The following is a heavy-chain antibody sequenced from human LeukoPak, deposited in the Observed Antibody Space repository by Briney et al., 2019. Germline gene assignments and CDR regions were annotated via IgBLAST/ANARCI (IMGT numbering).Heavy chain of an antibody. CDR2: IYPGDSDT. Sequence: KPGESLKISCKGSGYSFTSHWIGWVRQMPGKGLEWMGIIYPGDSDTRYSPSFQGQVTISADKSISTAYLQWSSLKASDTAMYYCARLYYGSGSYSWYYYYYMDVWGKGTTVTVSS. V-gene: IGHV5-51*01. D-gene: IGHD3-10*01. J-gene: IGHJ6*03. CDR3: ARLYYGSGSYSWYYYYYMDV. CDR1: GYSFTSHW.